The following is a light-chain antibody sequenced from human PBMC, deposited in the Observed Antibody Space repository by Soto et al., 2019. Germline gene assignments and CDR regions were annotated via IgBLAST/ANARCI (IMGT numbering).Light chain of an antibody. CDR1: QGISSW. CDR2: AAS. CDR3: QQADTFPLT. J-gene: IGKJ4*01. V-gene: IGKV1-12*01. Sequence: DIQMTQSPSSVSASVGDRVTITCRASQGISSWVAWYQQKPGKAPNLLIYAASSSQSGVPSRFSGSGSGTEFTLTISSLQPEDFATYYCQQADTFPLTFGGGTKVDIK.